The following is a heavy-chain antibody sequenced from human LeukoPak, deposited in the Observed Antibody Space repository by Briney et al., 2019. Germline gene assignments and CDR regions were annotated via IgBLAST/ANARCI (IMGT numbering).Heavy chain of an antibody. CDR2: IIPMYGTS. CDR1: GDTFDSHA. J-gene: IGHJ6*04. Sequence: GASVKVSCKASGDTFDSHALSWVRQAPGQGLEWMGAIIPMYGTSNYAQKFQGRVAIIADKSMSTAYMELNSLTSEDTAVYYCAIAQNNHGYVYFGMDVWGKGTTVTVSS. D-gene: IGHD5-12*01. CDR3: AIAQNNHGYVYFGMDV. V-gene: IGHV1-69*06.